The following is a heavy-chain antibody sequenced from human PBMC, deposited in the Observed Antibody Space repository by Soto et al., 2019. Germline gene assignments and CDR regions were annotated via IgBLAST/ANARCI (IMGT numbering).Heavy chain of an antibody. CDR1: GGAFRGYY. CDR3: ARERGRYCSGESCYPFGP. V-gene: IGHV4-34*01. CDR2: INDSGST. D-gene: IGHD2-15*01. J-gene: IGHJ5*02. Sequence: PSETLSLPCAVYGGAFRGYYWSWIRQPPGKGLEWLGEINDSGSTNYNPSLKSRITISLDTSKKEISLRLSSVTAADTAVYYCARERGRYCSGESCYPFGPWGQGALVTVSS.